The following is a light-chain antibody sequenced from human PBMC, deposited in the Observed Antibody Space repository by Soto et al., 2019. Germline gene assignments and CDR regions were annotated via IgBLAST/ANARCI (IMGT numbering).Light chain of an antibody. J-gene: IGLJ1*01. V-gene: IGLV2-23*02. Sequence: QSVLTQPASVSGSPGQSITISCTGTSSDVGNYNLVSWYQQHPGKVPKFIIYEVSKRPSGISNRFSGSKSGNTASLTISGLQAEDEADYYCCSFGIRSTYVFGSGTKLTVL. CDR2: EVS. CDR1: SSDVGNYNL. CDR3: CSFGIRSTYV.